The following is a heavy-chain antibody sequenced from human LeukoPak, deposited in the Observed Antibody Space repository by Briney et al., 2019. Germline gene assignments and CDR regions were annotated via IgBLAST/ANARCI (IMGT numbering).Heavy chain of an antibody. J-gene: IGHJ4*02. V-gene: IGHV3-23*01. Sequence: GWSLRLSCAASGFTFSDYYMSWIRQAPGKGLEWVSAISGSGGSTYYADSVKGRFTISRDNSKNTLYLQMNSLRAEDTAVYYCAKAGAATDEEQWLEKFDYWGQGTLVTVSS. CDR1: GFTFSDYY. CDR2: ISGSGGST. D-gene: IGHD6-19*01. CDR3: AKAGAATDEEQWLEKFDY.